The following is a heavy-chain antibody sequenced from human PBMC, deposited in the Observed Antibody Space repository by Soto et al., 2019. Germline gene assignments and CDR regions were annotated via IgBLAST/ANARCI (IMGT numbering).Heavy chain of an antibody. CDR3: ARSPEAMSRNGIDY. CDR1: GGTFSSYA. CDR2: IIPIFGTA. V-gene: IGHV1-69*01. Sequence: QVQLVQSGAEVKKPGSSVKVSCKASGGTFSSYAISWVRQAPGQGLECMGGIIPIFGTANYAQKFKGRVTITADESTSTPYMELSSLRSEDTAVYYCARSPEAMSRNGIDYWGQGTLVTVSS. J-gene: IGHJ4*02. D-gene: IGHD1-1*01.